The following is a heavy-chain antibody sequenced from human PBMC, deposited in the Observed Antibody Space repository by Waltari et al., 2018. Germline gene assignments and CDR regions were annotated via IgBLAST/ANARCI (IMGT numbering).Heavy chain of an antibody. Sequence: QVQLVESGGGVVQPGRSLRLSCAASGFTFSSYAMHWVRQAPGKGVEGMAVISNDGSNKYYANSVKGRFTISRDNSKNTLYLQMNSLRAEDTAVYYCARAGFWSGYTNNWFDPWGQGTLVTVSS. CDR3: ARAGFWSGYTNNWFDP. J-gene: IGHJ5*02. D-gene: IGHD3-3*01. V-gene: IGHV3-30-3*01. CDR2: ISNDGSNK. CDR1: GFTFSSYA.